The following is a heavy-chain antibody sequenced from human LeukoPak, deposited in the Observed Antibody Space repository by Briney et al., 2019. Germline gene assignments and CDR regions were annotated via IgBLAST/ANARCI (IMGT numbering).Heavy chain of an antibody. J-gene: IGHJ4*02. V-gene: IGHV1-18*01. CDR1: GYTFTTYG. D-gene: IGHD5-12*01. CDR2: ISARSGNT. Sequence: GASVKVSCTASGYTFTTYGITWVRQAPGQGLEWMGWISARSGNTSFAQKVQGRVTLTTDTSTSTAYMELRSLRSDNTAVYYCARDSLVSGYDYDYWGQGTLVTVSS. CDR3: ARDSLVSGYDYDY.